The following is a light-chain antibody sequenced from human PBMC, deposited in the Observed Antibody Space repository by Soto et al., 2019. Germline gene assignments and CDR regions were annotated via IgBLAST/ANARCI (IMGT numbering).Light chain of an antibody. CDR3: HQYGIPPMHT. CDR2: GAS. V-gene: IGKV3-20*01. CDR1: QSISRSY. Sequence: EIVLTQSPGTLSLSPGERATLSCRACQSISRSYLAWYQHKPGQAPRLLIYGASSRATGIPDRFSGSGSGTDFTLTISGLEPEDFAVFYCHQYGIPPMHTFGPGTQLEI. J-gene: IGKJ2*01.